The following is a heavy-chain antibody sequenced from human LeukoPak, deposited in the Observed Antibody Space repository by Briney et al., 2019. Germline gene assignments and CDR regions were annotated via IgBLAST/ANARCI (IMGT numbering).Heavy chain of an antibody. CDR1: GGSISSGDYY. J-gene: IGHJ5*02. D-gene: IGHD2-15*01. Sequence: SQTLSLTCTVSGGSISSGDYYWSWIRQPPGKGLEWIGYIYYSGNTYYNPSLKSRVTISVDTSKNQFSLRLSFVTAADAAVYYCARARDCSGGSCFRFNWFDPWGQGTLVTVSS. V-gene: IGHV4-30-4*01. CDR3: ARARDCSGGSCFRFNWFDP. CDR2: IYYSGNT.